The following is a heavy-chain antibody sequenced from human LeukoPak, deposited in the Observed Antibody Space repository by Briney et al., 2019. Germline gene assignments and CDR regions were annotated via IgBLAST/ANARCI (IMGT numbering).Heavy chain of an antibody. Sequence: SETLSLTCTVSGGSISSYYWSWIRQPAGKGLEWIGRIYTSGSTNYNPSLKSRVTMSVDTSKNQFSLKLSSVTAADTAVYYCATGGSSSWPYYYYYYMDVWGKGTTVTVSS. J-gene: IGHJ6*03. D-gene: IGHD6-13*01. CDR2: IYTSGST. CDR1: GGSISSYY. CDR3: ATGGSSSWPYYYYYYMDV. V-gene: IGHV4-4*07.